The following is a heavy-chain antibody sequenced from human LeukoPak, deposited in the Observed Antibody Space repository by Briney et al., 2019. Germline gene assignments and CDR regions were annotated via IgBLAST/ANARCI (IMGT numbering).Heavy chain of an antibody. D-gene: IGHD4-17*01. Sequence: GESLKISCAASGFPFSRYGIHWVRQAPGKGLEWVAVISYDGSNKYYADSVKGRFTISRDNSKNTLYLQMNSLRAEDTAVYYCATDRAAVTTTIDYWGQGTLVTVSS. CDR3: ATDRAAVTTTIDY. CDR1: GFPFSRYG. J-gene: IGHJ4*02. V-gene: IGHV3-30*03. CDR2: ISYDGSNK.